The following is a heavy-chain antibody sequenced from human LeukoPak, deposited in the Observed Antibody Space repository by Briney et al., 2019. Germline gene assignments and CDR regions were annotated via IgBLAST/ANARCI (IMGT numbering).Heavy chain of an antibody. CDR3: AKDQLNRFCSGGSCSITHDY. V-gene: IGHV3-23*01. J-gene: IGHJ4*02. D-gene: IGHD2-15*01. CDR2: TSSSDPGT. CDR1: GFPLSSYA. Sequence: GGSLRLSCAASGFPLSSYAMSWVRQGPGKGLEWVAATSSSDPGTYHADSVRGRFTISRDNSKNTLYLQMNRLRVEDAAVYYCAKDQLNRFCSGGSCSITHDYWGQGTLVTVSS.